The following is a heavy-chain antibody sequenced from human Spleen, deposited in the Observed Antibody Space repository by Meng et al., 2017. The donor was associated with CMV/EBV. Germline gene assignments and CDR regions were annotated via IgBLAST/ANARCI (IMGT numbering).Heavy chain of an antibody. V-gene: IGHV1-69*05. J-gene: IGHJ6*02. D-gene: IGHD5-18*01. Sequence: SVKVSCKASGGTFSSYAISWVRQAPGQGLEWMGGIIPIFGTANYAQKFQGRVTMTTDTSTSTAYMELRSLRSDDTAVYYCAREQLGYSYYYYGMDVWGQGTTVTVSS. CDR2: IIPIFGTA. CDR1: GGTFSSYA. CDR3: AREQLGYSYYYYGMDV.